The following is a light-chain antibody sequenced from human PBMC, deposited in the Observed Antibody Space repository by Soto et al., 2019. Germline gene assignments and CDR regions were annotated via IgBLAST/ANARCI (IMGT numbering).Light chain of an antibody. CDR1: QSVSKW. Sequence: MQSPSTLSASVGDRVTITCRASQSVSKWLAWYQVKPGKAPRLLIYKTSGLENGVPSRFSGSGSESEYTLTISNVQPEDFATYYCQQYSAYSPWTFGQGTKVDIK. CDR2: KTS. CDR3: QQYSAYSPWT. J-gene: IGKJ1*01. V-gene: IGKV1-5*03.